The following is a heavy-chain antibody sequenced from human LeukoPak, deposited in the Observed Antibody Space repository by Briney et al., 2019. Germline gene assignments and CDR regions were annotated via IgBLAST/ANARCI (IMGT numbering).Heavy chain of an antibody. CDR2: ISAYNGNT. Sequence: ASVKVSCKASGYTFTSYGISWVRQAPGQGLEWMGWISAYNGNTNYAQKLQGRVTMTTDTSTSTAYMELRRLRSDDTTVYYCARDPLWFGELSWFDPWGQGTLVTVSS. CDR1: GYTFTSYG. CDR3: ARDPLWFGELSWFDP. J-gene: IGHJ5*02. D-gene: IGHD3-10*01. V-gene: IGHV1-18*01.